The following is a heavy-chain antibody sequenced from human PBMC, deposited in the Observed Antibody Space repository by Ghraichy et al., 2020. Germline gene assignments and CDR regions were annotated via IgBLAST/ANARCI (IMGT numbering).Heavy chain of an antibody. Sequence: ETLSLTCAASGFTFSSYAMSWVRQAPGKGLEWVSVISGSGGSTYYADSVKGRFTISRDNSKNTLYLQMNSLRADDTAVYYCVKNRHDFGDSNLSRWGQGTLVTVSS. CDR3: VKNRHDFGDSNLSR. J-gene: IGHJ4*02. V-gene: IGHV3-23*01. D-gene: IGHD4-17*01. CDR1: GFTFSSYA. CDR2: ISGSGGST.